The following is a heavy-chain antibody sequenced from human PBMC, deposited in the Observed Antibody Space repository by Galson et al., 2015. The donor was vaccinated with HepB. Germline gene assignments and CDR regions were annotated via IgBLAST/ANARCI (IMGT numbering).Heavy chain of an antibody. V-gene: IGHV3-30*18. CDR1: GFTFSSYG. CDR3: AKEITLGD. J-gene: IGHJ3*01. D-gene: IGHD1-14*01. CDR2: ISYDGSNK. Sequence: SLRLSCAASGFTFSSYGMHWVRQAPGKGLEWVAVISYDGSNKYYADYVKGRFTITRDNSKNPLYLQMNSLRAGDTAVYYCAKEITLGDWGQGTMVTVSS.